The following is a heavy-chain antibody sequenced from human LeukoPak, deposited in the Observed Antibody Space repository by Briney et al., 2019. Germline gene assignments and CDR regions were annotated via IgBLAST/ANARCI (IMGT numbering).Heavy chain of an antibody. CDR3: ARPISQSITIFGVVPPLNWFDP. CDR1: GYTFNAYY. CDR2: INPDSGGT. J-gene: IGHJ5*02. V-gene: IGHV1-2*02. Sequence: GASVKVSCKASGYTFNAYYMHWVRQAPGQGLEWMGWINPDSGGTNYAQKFQGRVTLTRDTSISTAYMELSRLRSDDTAVYYCARPISQSITIFGVVPPLNWFDPWGQGTLVTVSS. D-gene: IGHD3-3*01.